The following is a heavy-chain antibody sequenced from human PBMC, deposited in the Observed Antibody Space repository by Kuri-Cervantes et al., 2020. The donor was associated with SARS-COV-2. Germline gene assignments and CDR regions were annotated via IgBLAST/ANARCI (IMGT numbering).Heavy chain of an antibody. J-gene: IGHJ6*03. CDR3: ARVAHYCSSTSCFHYYYYYMDV. V-gene: IGHV3-21*01. D-gene: IGHD2-2*01. Sequence: GGSLRLSCEATGFTSSAYTMNWVRQGPGKALQWVSSISGSGSYMYYADSVKGRFTISRDSAKNSVYLQMNSLRGEDTAVYYCARVAHYCSSTSCFHYYYYYMDVWGKGTTVTVSS. CDR2: ISGSGSYM. CDR1: GFTSSAYT.